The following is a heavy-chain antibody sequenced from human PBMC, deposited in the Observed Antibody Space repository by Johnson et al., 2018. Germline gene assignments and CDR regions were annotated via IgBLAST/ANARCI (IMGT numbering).Heavy chain of an antibody. Sequence: VQLLESGGGLVKPGGSLRLSCAASGFSFSNYRMNWVRQAPGKGLEWVSFISSPSSNIYYADSVKGRFTISRDNAKNSLFLQMNSLRAEDTAVYYCAGEVMVEAPAFDDWGQGTLVTVSS. CDR3: AGEVMVEAPAFDD. D-gene: IGHD3-10*01. J-gene: IGHJ4*02. V-gene: IGHV3-21*01. CDR1: GFSFSNYR. CDR2: ISSPSSNI.